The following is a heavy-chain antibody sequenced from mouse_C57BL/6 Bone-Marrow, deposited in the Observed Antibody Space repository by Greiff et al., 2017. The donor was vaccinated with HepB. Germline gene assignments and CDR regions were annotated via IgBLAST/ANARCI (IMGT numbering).Heavy chain of an antibody. CDR1: GFSLTSYG. CDR3: ARKGGAGTWFAD. CDR2: IWSGGST. D-gene: IGHD4-1*01. J-gene: IGHJ3*01. Sequence: QVQLQQSGPGLVQPSQRLSITCTVSGFSLTSYGVHWVRPSPGKGLEWLGVIWSGGSTDYNAAFISRLSISKDNSKSQVFFKMNSLQADDTAIYYCARKGGAGTWFADWGQGTLVTVAA. V-gene: IGHV2-2*01.